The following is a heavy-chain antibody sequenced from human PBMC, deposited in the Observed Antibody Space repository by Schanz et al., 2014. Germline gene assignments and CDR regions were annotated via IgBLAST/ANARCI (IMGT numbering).Heavy chain of an antibody. J-gene: IGHJ4*02. CDR1: GFSFSDYY. D-gene: IGHD2-8*02. CDR2: INTGSNYI. Sequence: VQLLESGGGLVQPGGSLRLSCAASGFSFSDYYMSWIRQAPGKGLEWISFINTGSNYINYADSVKGRFTISRDNFKGALYLQMSSLRAEDTAVYYCAKSLESCPGGRCSRGYFDHWGQGTLVTVSS. V-gene: IGHV3-11*03. CDR3: AKSLESCPGGRCSRGYFDH.